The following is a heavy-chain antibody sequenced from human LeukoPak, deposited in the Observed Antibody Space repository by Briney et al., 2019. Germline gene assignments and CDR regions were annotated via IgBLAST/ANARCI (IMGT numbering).Heavy chain of an antibody. Sequence: GGSLRLSCAASGFTFSSYWMSWVRQAPGKGLEWVASIKRDGSVKKYVDSVQGRFTVSRDNTKNTLYLQMNSLRAEDTAVYYCAKDLRPYYDSSGYAVYWGQGTLVTVSS. CDR1: GFTFSSYW. CDR3: AKDLRPYYDSSGYAVY. V-gene: IGHV3-7*03. D-gene: IGHD3-22*01. CDR2: IKRDGSVK. J-gene: IGHJ4*02.